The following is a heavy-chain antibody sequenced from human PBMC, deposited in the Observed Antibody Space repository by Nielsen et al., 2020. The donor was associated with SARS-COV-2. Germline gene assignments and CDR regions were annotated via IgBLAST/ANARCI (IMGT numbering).Heavy chain of an antibody. V-gene: IGHV3-30*18. Sequence: GGSLRLSCAASGFTFSSYGMHWVRQAPGKGLEWVAVISYDGSNKYYADSVKGRFTISRDNSKNTLYLQMNSLRAEDTAVYYCAKDRGYSSQYFAYYYYGMDVWGQVTTVTVSS. D-gene: IGHD6-13*01. CDR3: AKDRGYSSQYFAYYYYGMDV. CDR2: ISYDGSNK. CDR1: GFTFSSYG. J-gene: IGHJ6*02.